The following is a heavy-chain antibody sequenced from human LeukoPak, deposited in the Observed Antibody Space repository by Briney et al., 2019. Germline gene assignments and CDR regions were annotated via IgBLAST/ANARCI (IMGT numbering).Heavy chain of an antibody. D-gene: IGHD3-10*01. CDR3: ARDPTMYYYGSGRGNWFDP. Sequence: SETLSLTCAVSGYSISSGYYRGWIRQPPGKGLEWIASTYHSGSTYYNSSLRSRVNISVDTSKNQFSLKLSSVTAADTAVYYCARDPTMYYYGSGRGNWFDPWGQGTLVTVSS. CDR1: GYSISSGYY. V-gene: IGHV4-38-2*02. CDR2: TYHSGST. J-gene: IGHJ5*02.